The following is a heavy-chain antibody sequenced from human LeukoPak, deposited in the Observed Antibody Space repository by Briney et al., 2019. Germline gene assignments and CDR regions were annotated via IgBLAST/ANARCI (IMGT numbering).Heavy chain of an antibody. CDR2: ISTTSDYI. CDR1: GFTFSSYN. D-gene: IGHD3-10*02. Sequence: GGSLRLSCAASGFTFSSYNMNWVRQAPGKGLEWVSSISTTSDYIYYADSVKGRFTISRDNAKNSLYLQMNSLRAEDTAVYYCAELGITMIGGVWGKGTTVTIPS. V-gene: IGHV3-21*01. J-gene: IGHJ6*04. CDR3: AELGITMIGGV.